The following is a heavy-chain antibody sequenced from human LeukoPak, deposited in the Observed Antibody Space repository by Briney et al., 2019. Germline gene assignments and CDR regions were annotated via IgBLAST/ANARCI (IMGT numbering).Heavy chain of an antibody. CDR1: GGSISSYY. D-gene: IGHD4-11*01. J-gene: IGHJ6*02. CDR2: IYYSGST. CDR3: ARWNYSNAPGYYYYGMDV. Sequence: PSETLSLTCTVSGGSISSYYWNWIRQPPGKGLEWVGDIYYSGSTNYNPSLKSRVTISVDTSKNQFSLKLSSVTAAATAVYYCARWNYSNAPGYYYYGMDVWGQGTTVTVSS. V-gene: IGHV4-59*01.